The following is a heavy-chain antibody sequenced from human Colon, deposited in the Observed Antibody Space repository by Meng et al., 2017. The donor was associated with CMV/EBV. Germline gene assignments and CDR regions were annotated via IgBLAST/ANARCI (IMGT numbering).Heavy chain of an antibody. CDR3: YGESRSQSFDK. J-gene: IGHJ4*02. CDR1: GFTFSNYW. V-gene: IGHV3-7*02. CDR2: INPDGSYI. Sequence: EVRMGEFGGCLVQPGGCLRLSCAVSGFTFSNYWKSWVRQPPGTGLEWVAKINPDGSYIEYVDSVKGRFTISRDNAENSLHLQMNSLRAGDTAVYFCYGESRSQSFDKWGRGTLVTVSS. D-gene: IGHD6-6*01.